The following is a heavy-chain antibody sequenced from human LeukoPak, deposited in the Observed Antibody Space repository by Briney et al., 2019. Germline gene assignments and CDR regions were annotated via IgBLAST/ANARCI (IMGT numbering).Heavy chain of an antibody. CDR3: ARERTSTGIAAGFDY. Sequence: PSETLSLTCTVSGGSISSYYWSWIRQPPGKGLEWIGYIYYSGSTNYNPSLKSRVTISVDTSKNQFSLKLSSVTAADTAVYYCARERTSTGIAAGFDYWGQGTLVTVSS. J-gene: IGHJ4*02. V-gene: IGHV4-59*01. CDR2: IYYSGST. D-gene: IGHD6-13*01. CDR1: GGSISSYY.